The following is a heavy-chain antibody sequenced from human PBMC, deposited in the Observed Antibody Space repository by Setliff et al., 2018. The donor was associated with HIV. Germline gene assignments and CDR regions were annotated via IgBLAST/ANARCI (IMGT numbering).Heavy chain of an antibody. J-gene: IGHJ5*02. D-gene: IGHD6-13*01. Sequence: SETLSLTCTVSGDSITSGGYFWSWIRQPAGKGLEWIGRIYTSGSTNYNPSLKSRVTISLDTSKNHFSLKLSSVTAADTAVYYCARGIAAAGINWFDPWGQGTLVTVSS. CDR3: ARGIAAAGINWFDP. V-gene: IGHV4-61*02. CDR2: IYTSGST. CDR1: GDSITSGGYF.